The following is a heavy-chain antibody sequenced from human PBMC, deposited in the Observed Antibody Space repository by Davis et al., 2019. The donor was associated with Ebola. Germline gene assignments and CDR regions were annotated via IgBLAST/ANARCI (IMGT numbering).Heavy chain of an antibody. V-gene: IGHV1-18*01. CDR2: ISAYSGNT. Sequence: AASVKVSCKASGDTFSRFGISWVRQAPGQGLEWMGWISAYSGNTNYAQKLQGRVTMTTDTSTSTAYMELRSLRSDDTAVYYCARDYYDSSVYFQHWGQGTLVTVSS. CDR1: GDTFSRFG. J-gene: IGHJ1*01. CDR3: ARDYYDSSVYFQH. D-gene: IGHD3-22*01.